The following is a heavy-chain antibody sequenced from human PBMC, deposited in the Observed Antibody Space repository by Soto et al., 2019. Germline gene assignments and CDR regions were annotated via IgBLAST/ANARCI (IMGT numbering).Heavy chain of an antibody. CDR1: GFAVSSSY. CDR2: IYNDGAT. V-gene: IGHV3-53*05. CDR3: ARGHYAGPGQ. Sequence: PGGSLRLSCAASGFAVSSSYMTWVRQVPGKGLEWVSVIYNDGATYYADSVRGRFTISRDIFKNTLILQMNSLKNDDTAVYYCARGHYAGPGQWGQGTLVTVSS. J-gene: IGHJ4*02. D-gene: IGHD3-16*01.